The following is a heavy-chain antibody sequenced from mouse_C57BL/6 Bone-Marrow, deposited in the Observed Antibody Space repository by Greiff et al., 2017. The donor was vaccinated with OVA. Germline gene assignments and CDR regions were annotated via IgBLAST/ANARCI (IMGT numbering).Heavy chain of an antibody. D-gene: IGHD1-1*01. Sequence: QVQLQQSGAELVRPGTSVKVSCKASGYAFTNYLIEWVKQRPGQGLEWIGVINPGSGGTNYNEKFKGKATLTADKSSSTAYMQLSILTAEDSAVYFCTRSLITTVVEPDYWGQGTTLTVSS. V-gene: IGHV1-54*01. CDR2: INPGSGGT. CDR3: TRSLITTVVEPDY. CDR1: GYAFTNYL. J-gene: IGHJ2*01.